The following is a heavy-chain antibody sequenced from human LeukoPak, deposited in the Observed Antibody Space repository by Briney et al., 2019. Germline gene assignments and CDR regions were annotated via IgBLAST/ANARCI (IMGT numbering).Heavy chain of an antibody. CDR1: GFSFSESY. CDR3: ARGKRRFDY. V-gene: IGHV3-11*01. CDR2: ISGSGSSM. J-gene: IGHJ4*02. Sequence: GGSLRLSCAASGFSFSESYMSWIRQTPGRGLEWVAYISGSGSSMYYAEAVKGRFTISRDNARNSLYLYMSSRRADDTAVFYCARGKRRFDYWGQGTLVTVSS.